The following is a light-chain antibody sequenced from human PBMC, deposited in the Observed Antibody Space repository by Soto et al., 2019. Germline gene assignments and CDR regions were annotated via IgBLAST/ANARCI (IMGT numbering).Light chain of an antibody. CDR2: HAS. CDR3: QQYNDWPPIT. V-gene: IGKV3-15*01. CDR1: ESVTRN. Sequence: EIVLTQSPVILSMSPGETATLSCRASESVTRNLAWYQHMPGQAPRLLVFHASVRATGIPDRFSGSGSGTEFSLTISNLQSEDFAVYFCQQYNDWPPITFGQGTRLEIK. J-gene: IGKJ5*01.